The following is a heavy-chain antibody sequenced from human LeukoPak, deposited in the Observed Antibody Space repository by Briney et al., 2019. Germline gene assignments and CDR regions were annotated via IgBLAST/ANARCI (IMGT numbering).Heavy chain of an antibody. D-gene: IGHD3-10*01. CDR3: ATTPGSRGVDY. Sequence: SETLSLTCTVSGGSISSYYWSWIRQPPGKGLEWIGYIYYSGSTNYNPSLKSRVTISLDTSKNQFSLKLSSVTAADTAVYYCATTPGSRGVDYWGQGTLVTVSS. CDR1: GGSISSYY. CDR2: IYYSGST. V-gene: IGHV4-59*01. J-gene: IGHJ4*02.